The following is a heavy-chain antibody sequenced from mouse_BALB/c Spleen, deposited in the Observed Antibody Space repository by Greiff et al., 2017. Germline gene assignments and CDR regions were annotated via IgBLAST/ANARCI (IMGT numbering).Heavy chain of an antibody. CDR3: ARDGLLSWFAY. D-gene: IGHD2-3*01. V-gene: IGHV1S41*01. Sequence: DLVKPGASVKLSCKASGYTFTSYWINWIKQRPGQGLEWIGRIAPGSGSTYYNEMFKGKATLTVDTSSSTAYIQLSSLSSEASAVYFCARDGLLSWFAYWGQGTLVTVSA. J-gene: IGHJ3*01. CDR1: GYTFTSYW. CDR2: IAPGSGST.